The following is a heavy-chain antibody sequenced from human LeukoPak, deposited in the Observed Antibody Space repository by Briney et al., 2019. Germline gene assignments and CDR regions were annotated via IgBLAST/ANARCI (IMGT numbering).Heavy chain of an antibody. CDR1: GGTFSSYA. J-gene: IGHJ4*02. CDR3: ARESGYSSSSGY. D-gene: IGHD6-13*01. Sequence: SVKVSCKASGGTFSSYAISWVRQAPGQGLEWMGRIIPILGIANYAQKFQGRVTITADKSTSTAYMGLSSLRSEDTAVYYCARESGYSSSSGYWGQGTLVTVSS. CDR2: IIPILGIA. V-gene: IGHV1-69*04.